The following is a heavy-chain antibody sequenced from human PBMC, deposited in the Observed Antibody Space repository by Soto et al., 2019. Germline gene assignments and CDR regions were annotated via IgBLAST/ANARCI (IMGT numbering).Heavy chain of an antibody. Sequence: SETLSLTCTVSGGSISSYYWIWIRQPPGKGLEWIGYIYYSGSTNYNPSLKSRVTISVDTSKNQFSLKLSSVTAADTAVYYCARHLDGYNYVDYWGQGTLVTVSS. J-gene: IGHJ4*02. CDR1: GGSISSYY. D-gene: IGHD5-12*01. CDR3: ARHLDGYNYVDY. V-gene: IGHV4-59*08. CDR2: IYYSGST.